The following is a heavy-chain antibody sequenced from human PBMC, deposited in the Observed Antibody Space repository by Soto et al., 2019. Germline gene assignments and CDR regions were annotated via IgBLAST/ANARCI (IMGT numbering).Heavy chain of an antibody. J-gene: IGHJ4*02. CDR3: TTGGIVGATTNY. V-gene: IGHV3-15*01. CDR1: GFTFSNAW. D-gene: IGHD1-26*01. Sequence: GGSLRLSCAASGFTFSNAWMSWVRQAPGKGLERVGRIKSKTDGGTTDYAAPVKGRFTISRDDSKNTLYLQMNSLKTEDTAVYYCTTGGIVGATTNYWGQGTLVTVSS. CDR2: IKSKTDGGTT.